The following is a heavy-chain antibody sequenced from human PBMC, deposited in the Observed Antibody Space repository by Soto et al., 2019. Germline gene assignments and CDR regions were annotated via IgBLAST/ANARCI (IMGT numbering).Heavy chain of an antibody. Sequence: GGSLRLSCAASGFTFSSYAMHWVRQAPGKGLEWVAVISYDGSNKYYADSVKGRFTISRDNSKNTLYLQMNSLRAEDTAVYYCARFQRYALEYYYYGMDVWGQGTTVTVSS. J-gene: IGHJ6*02. CDR2: ISYDGSNK. V-gene: IGHV3-30-3*01. CDR3: ARFQRYALEYYYYGMDV. D-gene: IGHD3-3*01. CDR1: GFTFSSYA.